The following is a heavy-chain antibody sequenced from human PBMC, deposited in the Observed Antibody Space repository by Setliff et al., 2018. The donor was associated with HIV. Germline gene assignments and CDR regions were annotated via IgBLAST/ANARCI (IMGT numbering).Heavy chain of an antibody. CDR3: ARIDGEAADTNY. D-gene: IGHD6-13*01. V-gene: IGHV4-61*02. CDR2: AYISESS. J-gene: IGHJ4*02. Sequence: PSETLSLTCNVPGGLISSGSYYWSWVRQPAGKGLEWIGRAYISESSHYNPSLKSRVTISVDTSKNQFSLKLTSLTAADTAVYYCARIDGEAADTNYWGQGTLVTVSS. CDR1: GGLISSGSYY.